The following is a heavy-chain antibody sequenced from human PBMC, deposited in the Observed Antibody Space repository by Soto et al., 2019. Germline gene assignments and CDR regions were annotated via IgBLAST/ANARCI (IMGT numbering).Heavy chain of an antibody. CDR3: ARDRGEVGATNYYYYYGMDV. Sequence: SETLSLTCTVSGGSISSYYWSWIRQPPGKGLEWIGYIYYSGSTNYNPSLKSRVTISVDTYKNQFSLKLSSVTAADTAVYYCARDRGEVGATNYYYYYGMDVWGQGTTVTVSS. V-gene: IGHV4-59*01. CDR2: IYYSGST. J-gene: IGHJ6*02. CDR1: GGSISSYY. D-gene: IGHD1-26*01.